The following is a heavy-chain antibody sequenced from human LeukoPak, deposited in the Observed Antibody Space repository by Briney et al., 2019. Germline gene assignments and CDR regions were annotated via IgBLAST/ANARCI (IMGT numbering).Heavy chain of an antibody. CDR3: ARVHYDSSGYPWDY. V-gene: IGHV4-39*07. CDR1: GGSISSSSYY. J-gene: IGHJ4*02. Sequence: SETLSLTCTVSGGSISSSSYYWGWIRQPPGKGLEWIGSIYYSGSTYYNPSLKSRVTISVDTSKNQFSLKLSSVTAADTAVYYCARVHYDSSGYPWDYWGQGTLVTVSS. CDR2: IYYSGST. D-gene: IGHD3-22*01.